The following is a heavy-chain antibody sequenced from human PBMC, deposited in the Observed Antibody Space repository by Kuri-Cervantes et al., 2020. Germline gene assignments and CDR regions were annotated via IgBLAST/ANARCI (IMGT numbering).Heavy chain of an antibody. Sequence: GGSLRLSCAASGFTFSSYAMHWVRQAPGKGLEWVAVISYDGSNKYYADSVKGRFTISRDNSKNTLYLQMNSLRAEDTAVYYCARDYIAAATYYYYYGMDVWGQGTTVTVSS. CDR2: ISYDGSNK. D-gene: IGHD6-13*01. J-gene: IGHJ6*02. CDR3: ARDYIAAATYYYYYGMDV. V-gene: IGHV3-30-3*01. CDR1: GFTFSSYA.